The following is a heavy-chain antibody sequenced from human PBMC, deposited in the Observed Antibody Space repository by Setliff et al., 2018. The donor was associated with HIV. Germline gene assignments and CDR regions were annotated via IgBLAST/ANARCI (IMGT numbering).Heavy chain of an antibody. CDR3: ARGNNDSESFDY. CDR2: IYASGKT. D-gene: IGHD3-3*01. CDR1: GDSLNTYY. J-gene: IGHJ4*02. V-gene: IGHV4-4*07. Sequence: SETLSLTCNVSGDSLNTYYWSWIRQSGGKGLEWIGRIYASGKTTFNPSLKSRVRMSVDTSKNQFSLKLTSVTASDTAVYYCARGNNDSESFDYWGQGALVTVSS.